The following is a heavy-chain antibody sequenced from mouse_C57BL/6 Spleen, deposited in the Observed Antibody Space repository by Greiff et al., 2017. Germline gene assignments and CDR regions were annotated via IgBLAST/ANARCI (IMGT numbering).Heavy chain of an antibody. V-gene: IGHV5-17*01. Sequence: DVQLVESGGGLVKPGGSLKLSCAASGFTFRDYGMHWVRQAPEKGLEWVAYISSGSSTIYYADTVKVRFTISRDNAKNTLFLQMTSLRSEDTAMYYCARDYGSRDFDYWGQGTTLTVSS. CDR3: ARDYGSRDFDY. CDR1: GFTFRDYG. D-gene: IGHD1-1*01. CDR2: ISSGSSTI. J-gene: IGHJ2*01.